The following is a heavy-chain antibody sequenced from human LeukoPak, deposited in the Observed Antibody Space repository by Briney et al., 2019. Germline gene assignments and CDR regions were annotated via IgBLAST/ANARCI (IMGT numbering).Heavy chain of an antibody. CDR1: GGSISSGDYY. D-gene: IGHD3-10*01. CDR2: IYRGGST. V-gene: IGHV4-30-2*01. Sequence: TSQTLSLTCTVSGGSISSGDYYWSWIRQPPGKGLEWIGYIYRGGSTYYNPSLKSRVTISLDRSKNQFSLKLSSVTAADTAVYYCARGGGDMVRGVIINFDYYYYMDVWGKGTTVTVSS. CDR3: ARGGGDMVRGVIINFDYYYYMDV. J-gene: IGHJ6*03.